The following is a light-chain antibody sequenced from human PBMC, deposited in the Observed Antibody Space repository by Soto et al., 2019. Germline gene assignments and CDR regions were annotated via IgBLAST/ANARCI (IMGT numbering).Light chain of an antibody. J-gene: IGLJ3*02. CDR3: SSHAGIINVV. CDR1: SSDVGGYNY. V-gene: IGLV2-8*01. Sequence: QSALTQPPSASGSPGQSVTISCTGTSSDVGGYNYVSWYQQHPGKAPKLIIYEVTKQPSGVPDRFSGSKSGNTASLTVSGLLAEDEADYYCSSHAGIINVVFGGGTKVTVL. CDR2: EVT.